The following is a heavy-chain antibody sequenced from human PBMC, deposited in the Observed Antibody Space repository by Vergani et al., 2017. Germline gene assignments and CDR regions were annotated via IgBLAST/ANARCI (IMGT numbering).Heavy chain of an antibody. Sequence: EVQLLESGGGLVQPGGSLRLSCAASGFTFDDYAMHWVRQAPGKGLEWVSGISWNSGSIGYADSVKGRFTISRDNAKNSLYLQMNSLRAEDTALYYCAKDAHYYYYYYMDVWGKGTTVTVSS. CDR3: AKDAHYYYYYYMDV. J-gene: IGHJ6*03. V-gene: IGHV3-9*01. CDR2: ISWNSGSI. CDR1: GFTFDDYA.